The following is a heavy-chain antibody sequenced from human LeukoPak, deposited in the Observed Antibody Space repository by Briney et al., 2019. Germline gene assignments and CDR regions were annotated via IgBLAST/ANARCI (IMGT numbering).Heavy chain of an antibody. CDR3: ARSYYYASGTTDP. Sequence: ASVKVSCTASGDNFTDYYIHTVRQAPGQGLKWMGWINLKSGDRKHAQKFQGRVTITRNTSITTAYMELSRLKSDDTAVYYCARSYYYASGTTDPWGQGTLVTVSS. D-gene: IGHD3-10*01. CDR1: GDNFTDYY. J-gene: IGHJ5*02. CDR2: INLKSGDR. V-gene: IGHV1-2*02.